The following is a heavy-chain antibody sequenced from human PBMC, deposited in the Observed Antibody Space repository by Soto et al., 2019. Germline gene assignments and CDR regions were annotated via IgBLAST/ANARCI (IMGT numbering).Heavy chain of an antibody. J-gene: IGHJ5*02. CDR3: ERGIANGQIEP. CDR2: INPDNGNT. CDR1: LYRFTRYT. V-gene: IGHV1-3*01. Sequence: GWVXVSSKCSLYRFTRYTMNCGRQAPGQRLEWMGWINPDNGNTKSSQKFHDRVIITRDTSARTAYMDLSRMRSQDTDVYYCERGIANGQIEPRGPGTLVTVSS. D-gene: IGHD2-15*01.